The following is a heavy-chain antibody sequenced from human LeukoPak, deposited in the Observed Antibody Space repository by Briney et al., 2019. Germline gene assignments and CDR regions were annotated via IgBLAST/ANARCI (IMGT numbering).Heavy chain of an antibody. J-gene: IGHJ3*02. D-gene: IGHD4-17*01. Sequence: PSETLSLTCTVSGGSISSSSYYWGWIRQPPGKGLEWIGSIYYSGSTYYNPSLKSRVTISVDTSKNQLSLKLSSVTAADTAVYYCAGPDYGDYVSDAFDIWGQGTMVTVSS. V-gene: IGHV4-39*01. CDR1: GGSISSSSYY. CDR2: IYYSGST. CDR3: AGPDYGDYVSDAFDI.